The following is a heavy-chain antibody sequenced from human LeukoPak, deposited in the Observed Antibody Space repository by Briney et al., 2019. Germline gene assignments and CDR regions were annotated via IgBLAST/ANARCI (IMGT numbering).Heavy chain of an antibody. D-gene: IGHD5-18*01. CDR2: ISSTSKYI. J-gene: IGHJ4*02. CDR3: AREYTAMAYDY. V-gene: IGHV3-21*01. Sequence: GSLRLSCVASGFAFSDDSMNWVLQPPGKGLGWVSSISSTSKYIYYADSVKGRFTISRDNAKNSLFLQMNNLRVDDSAVYYCAREYTAMAYDYWGQGNLVTVSS. CDR1: GFAFSDDS.